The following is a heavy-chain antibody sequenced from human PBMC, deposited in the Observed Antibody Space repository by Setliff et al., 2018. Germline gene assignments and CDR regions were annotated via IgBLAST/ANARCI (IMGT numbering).Heavy chain of an antibody. D-gene: IGHD3-16*01. V-gene: IGHV3-7*01. Sequence: GGSLRLSCAASGFTFSGYWMSWVRQAPGKGLEWVANIKQDGSEKYYVDSVKGRFTISRDNAKNSLYLQMNSLGAEDTAVYYCARDGGEYWGQGTQVTVSS. CDR1: GFTFSGYW. CDR2: IKQDGSEK. CDR3: ARDGGEY. J-gene: IGHJ4*02.